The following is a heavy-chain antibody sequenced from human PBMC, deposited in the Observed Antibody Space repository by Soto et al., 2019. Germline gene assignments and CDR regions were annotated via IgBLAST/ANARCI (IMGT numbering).Heavy chain of an antibody. CDR1: GGTFSSYA. V-gene: IGHV1-69*13. Sequence: GASVKVSCKASGGTFSSYAISWLRQSPGQGLEWMGGIIPIFGTANYAQKFQGRVTITADESTSTAYMELSSLRSEDTAVYYCAREPIGYCSGGSCYTTYYFDYWGQGTLVTAPQ. D-gene: IGHD2-15*01. CDR2: IIPIFGTA. J-gene: IGHJ4*02. CDR3: AREPIGYCSGGSCYTTYYFDY.